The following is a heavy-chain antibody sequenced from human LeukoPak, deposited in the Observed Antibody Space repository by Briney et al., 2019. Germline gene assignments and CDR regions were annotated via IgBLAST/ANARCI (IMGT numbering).Heavy chain of an antibody. CDR1: GGSITSTNW. CDR2: VSLSGLT. J-gene: IGHJ4*02. CDR3: SRENGAFSPFGY. D-gene: IGHD2-8*01. Sequence: PSQTLSLTCGVSGGSITSTNWWSWVRQPPGQGLEWIGEVSLSGLTNYNPSLSSRVIMALDTSKNHLSLHLTSVTAADTAVYYCSRENGAFSPFGYWGQGYLVTVLS. V-gene: IGHV4-4*02.